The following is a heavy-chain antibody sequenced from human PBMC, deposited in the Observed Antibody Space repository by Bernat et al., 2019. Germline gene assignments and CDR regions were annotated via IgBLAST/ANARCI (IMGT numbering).Heavy chain of an antibody. J-gene: IGHJ4*02. V-gene: IGHV3-30*18. CDR1: GFTFSSYG. Sequence: QVQLVESGGGVVQPGRSLRLSCAASGFTFSSYGMHWVRQAPGKGLEWVAVISYDGSNKYYADSVKGRFTISRDNSKNTLYLQMNSLRAEDTAVYYCAKNLFLIGGDIHTDIAAVPDYWGQETLVTVS. CDR3: AKNLFLIGGDIHTDIAAVPDY. D-gene: IGHD2-2*01. CDR2: ISYDGSNK.